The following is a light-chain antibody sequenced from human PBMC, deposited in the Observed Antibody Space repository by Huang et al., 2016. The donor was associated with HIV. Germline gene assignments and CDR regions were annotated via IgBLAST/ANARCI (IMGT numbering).Light chain of an antibody. CDR2: GAS. Sequence: EIVMTQSPGTLSVSPGKRATLSCRASQTVRNNLAWYQPKPGQSPRLVIYGASTRATGIPARFSGSGSGTEFTLTISSLQSEDFAVYYCQQYNNWPLTFGGGTKVEIK. CDR3: QQYNNWPLT. V-gene: IGKV3-15*01. CDR1: QTVRNN. J-gene: IGKJ4*01.